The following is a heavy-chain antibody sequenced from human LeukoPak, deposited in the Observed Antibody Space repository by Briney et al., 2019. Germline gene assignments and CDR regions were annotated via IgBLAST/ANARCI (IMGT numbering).Heavy chain of an antibody. V-gene: IGHV1-2*02. Sequence: ASVKVSCRASGYTFTGYYMHWVRQAPGQGLEWMGWINPNSGGTNYAQKFQGRVTMTRDTSISTAYMELSRLRSDDTAVYYCAKDAGSGSGWYWFDPWGQGTLVTVSS. CDR1: GYTFTGYY. J-gene: IGHJ5*02. D-gene: IGHD6-19*01. CDR3: AKDAGSGSGWYWFDP. CDR2: INPNSGGT.